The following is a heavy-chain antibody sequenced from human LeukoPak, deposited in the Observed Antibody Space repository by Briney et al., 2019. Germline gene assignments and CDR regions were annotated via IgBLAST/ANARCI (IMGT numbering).Heavy chain of an antibody. J-gene: IGHJ4*02. V-gene: IGHV1-18*01. D-gene: IGHD2-2*01. CDR3: ARDGGYCSSTSCLGLYYFDY. Sequence: ASVKVSCKASGYTFTSYGISWVRQAPGQGLEWMGWISAYNGNTNYAQKLQGRVTMTTDTSTSTAYMELRSLRSDDTAVYYCARDGGYCSSTSCLGLYYFDYWGQGTLVTVSS. CDR2: ISAYNGNT. CDR1: GYTFTSYG.